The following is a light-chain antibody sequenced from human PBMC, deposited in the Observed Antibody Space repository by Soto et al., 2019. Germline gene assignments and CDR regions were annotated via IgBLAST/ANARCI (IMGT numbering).Light chain of an antibody. CDR3: QQYNRRPT. CDR2: KAS. J-gene: IGKJ1*01. CDR1: ENVRSW. Sequence: DVQMTQSPSTLSASIGDRVTITCRASENVRSWVAWYQQKPGKAPKLLINKASELEGGVPPSFSGSGSGTEFTLTISSLQPDDFATYYCQQYNRRPTFGQGTKVDIK. V-gene: IGKV1-5*03.